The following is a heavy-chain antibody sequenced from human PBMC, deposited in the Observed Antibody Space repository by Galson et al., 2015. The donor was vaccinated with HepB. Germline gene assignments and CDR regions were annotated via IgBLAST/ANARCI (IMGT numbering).Heavy chain of an antibody. CDR3: ATGLVGATINWLDP. Sequence: SVKVSCKVSGYTLTELSMHWVRQAPGKGLEWMGGFDPEDGETIYAQKFQGRVTMTEDTSTDTAYMELSSLRSEDTAVYYCATGLVGATINWLDPWGQGTLVTVSS. V-gene: IGHV1-24*01. CDR1: GYTLTELS. D-gene: IGHD1-26*01. J-gene: IGHJ5*02. CDR2: FDPEDGET.